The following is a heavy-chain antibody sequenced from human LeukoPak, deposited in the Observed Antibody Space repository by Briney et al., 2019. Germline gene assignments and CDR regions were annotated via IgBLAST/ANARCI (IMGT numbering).Heavy chain of an antibody. V-gene: IGHV3-11*01. D-gene: IGHD5-12*01. CDR3: ARDLGVATITSWFDA. Sequence: AGSLTRYCAASGFTLNDYYMMWLRRAPGKGLEWVTYIRSSGITIYYAYSGKGRFTIYTYNAKNSLYLQMNSLRAEDTAVYYCARDLGVATITSWFDAWGQGTLVTVSS. CDR2: IRSSGITI. CDR1: GFTLNDYY. J-gene: IGHJ5*02.